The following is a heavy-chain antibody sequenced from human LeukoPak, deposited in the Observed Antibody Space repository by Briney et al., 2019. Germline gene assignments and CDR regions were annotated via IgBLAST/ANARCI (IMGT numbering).Heavy chain of an antibody. Sequence: PGGSLRLSCAASGFTVSSNYMSWVRQAPGKGLEWVSVIYSGGSTYYADSVKGRFTISRDNSKNTLYLQMNSLRAEDTAVYYCARATQHSVAGIWDDAFDIWGQGTMVTVSS. CDR2: IYSGGST. D-gene: IGHD6-19*01. J-gene: IGHJ3*02. CDR1: GFTVSSNY. V-gene: IGHV3-53*01. CDR3: ARATQHSVAGIWDDAFDI.